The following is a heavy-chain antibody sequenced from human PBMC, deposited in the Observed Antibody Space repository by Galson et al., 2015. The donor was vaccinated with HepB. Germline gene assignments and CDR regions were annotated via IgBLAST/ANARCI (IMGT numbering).Heavy chain of an antibody. CDR3: ARCKTGYSSGWYNYYIIDV. CDR1: GDSINSRTYS. Sequence: ETLSLTCTVSGDSINSRTYSWGWIRQPPGKGLEWIGSVYYSGSTDYNPSLKSRVTMSVDTSKSQISLKLTSVTAADTAVYYCARCKTGYSSGWYNYYIIDVWGKGTTVTVSS. D-gene: IGHD6-19*01. J-gene: IGHJ6*03. CDR2: VYYSGST. V-gene: IGHV4-39*01.